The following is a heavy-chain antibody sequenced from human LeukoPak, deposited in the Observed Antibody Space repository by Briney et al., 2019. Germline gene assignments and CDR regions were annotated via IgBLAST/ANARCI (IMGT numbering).Heavy chain of an antibody. D-gene: IGHD3-9*01. CDR1: GFTFSSYE. J-gene: IGHJ6*03. CDR3: ARAIHGIFIYYMDV. Sequence: GGSLRLSCAASGFTFSSYEMNWVRQAPGKGLEWVSYISSSGSTIYYADSVKGRFTISRDNAKNALYLQMSSLSAEDTAVYYCARAIHGIFIYYMDVWGRGTTVTISS. V-gene: IGHV3-48*03. CDR2: ISSSGSTI.